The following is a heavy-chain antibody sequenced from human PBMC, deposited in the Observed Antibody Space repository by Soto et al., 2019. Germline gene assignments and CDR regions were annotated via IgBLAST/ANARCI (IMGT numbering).Heavy chain of an antibody. CDR2: ISGSGGST. CDR3: AKDPYTGSTPYWYFDL. CDR1: GFTFSSYA. Sequence: EVQLLESGGGLVQPGGSLRLSCAASGFTFSSYAMSWVRQAPGKGLEWVSAISGSGGSTYYADSVKGRFTNSRDNSKNTLYLQMNSLRAEDTAVYYCAKDPYTGSTPYWYFDLWGRGTLVTVSS. J-gene: IGHJ2*01. V-gene: IGHV3-23*01.